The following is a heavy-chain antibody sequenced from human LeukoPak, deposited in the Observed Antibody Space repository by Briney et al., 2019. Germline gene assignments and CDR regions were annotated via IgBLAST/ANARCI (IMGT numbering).Heavy chain of an antibody. J-gene: IGHJ4*02. CDR1: GYTFTSYI. V-gene: IGHV1-18*01. CDR2: INTYNDNA. Sequence: ASVKVSCKASGYTFTSYIITWVRQAPGQGLEWMGWINTYNDNATYAQKVQGGVAMTTDTSTSTAYMELRSLRSDDTAVYYCARDRRGLTTLRVGDYWGQGTLVTVSS. CDR3: ARDRRGLTTLRVGDY. D-gene: IGHD4-17*01.